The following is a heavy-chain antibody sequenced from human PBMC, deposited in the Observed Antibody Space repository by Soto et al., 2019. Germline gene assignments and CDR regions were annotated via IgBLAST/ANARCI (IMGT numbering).Heavy chain of an antibody. CDR2: INTYNGNS. Sequence: VKLVQSAAEVKKPGASVKVSAKASGYTLTNYAISWVRQAPEQGPEWMGWINTYNGNSNYAQKFQGRVTMTTDTSTNTAYMELRSLTSDDTAVYYCARDCTGGSCFCIYWGQGTLVTVSS. CDR3: ARDCTGGSCFCIY. V-gene: IGHV1-18*01. CDR1: GYTLTNYA. J-gene: IGHJ4*02. D-gene: IGHD2-15*01.